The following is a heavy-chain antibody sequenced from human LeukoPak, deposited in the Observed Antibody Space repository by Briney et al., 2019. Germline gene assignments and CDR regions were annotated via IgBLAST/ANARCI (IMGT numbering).Heavy chain of an antibody. V-gene: IGHV3-48*01. CDR3: ARDRPVGDGYNGFDY. Sequence: QPGGSLRLSCAASGFTFSTYSMNWVRQAPGKGLEWVSYISSSTSTIYYADSVKGRFTISRDNAKNSLYLQMNSLRAEDTAVYYCARDRPVGDGYNGFDYWGQGTLVTVSS. D-gene: IGHD5-24*01. CDR2: ISSSTSTI. J-gene: IGHJ4*02. CDR1: GFTFSTYS.